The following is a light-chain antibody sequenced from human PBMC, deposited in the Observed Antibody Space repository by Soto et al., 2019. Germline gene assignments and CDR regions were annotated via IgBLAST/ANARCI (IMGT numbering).Light chain of an antibody. J-gene: IGLJ2*01. Sequence: QSALTQPASVSGSPGQSITISCTGTSSDVGDYNYVSWYQQHPGKAPKLMIYDVSNRPSGVSNRFSGSKSDSTASLTISGLQAEDEADYYCSSYTNSSTLFGGGTKRTVL. CDR2: DVS. CDR3: SSYTNSSTL. CDR1: SSDVGDYNY. V-gene: IGLV2-14*01.